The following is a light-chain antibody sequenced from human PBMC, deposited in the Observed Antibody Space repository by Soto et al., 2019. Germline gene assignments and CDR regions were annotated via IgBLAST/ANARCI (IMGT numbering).Light chain of an antibody. CDR3: QQYSASPRT. CDR1: ESISSSY. CDR2: GAS. V-gene: IGKV3-20*01. Sequence: EIVLTQFPGTLSLSPGESATLSCRTSESISSSYLAWYQQRPGQPPRLLIYGASKMATGIPDRFSGSGSGTDFTLSISRLEPEDFGMYYCQQYSASPRTFGQGTKLEIK. J-gene: IGKJ2*01.